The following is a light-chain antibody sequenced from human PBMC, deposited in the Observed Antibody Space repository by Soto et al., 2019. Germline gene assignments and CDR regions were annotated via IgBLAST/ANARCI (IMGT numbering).Light chain of an antibody. CDR1: QSVSSSY. Sequence: EIVLTQSPGTLSLSLGERATLSCRASQSVSSSYLAWYQQKPGQAPRLLIYGASNRATGIPDRFSGSGSGTDFTLTISRLEPEDFAVYYCQQYGSSFGPGTKVDIK. CDR3: QQYGSS. V-gene: IGKV3-20*01. J-gene: IGKJ3*01. CDR2: GAS.